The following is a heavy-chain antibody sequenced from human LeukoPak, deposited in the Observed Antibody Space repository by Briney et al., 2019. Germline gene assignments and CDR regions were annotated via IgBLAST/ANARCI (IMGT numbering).Heavy chain of an antibody. CDR3: AKDGRAAAGLAGDNWFDP. CDR2: SSGRGGST. CDR1: GFTFSSYA. D-gene: IGHD6-13*01. V-gene: IGHV3-23*01. J-gene: IGHJ5*02. Sequence: GWSLRLSCAASGFTFSSYAMSWVRQAPGKGLEWISASSGRGGSTYYADSVKGRFTSSRDNAKNTLYLQMNSLRAEDTAVYYCAKDGRAAAGLAGDNWFDPWGQGTLVTVSS.